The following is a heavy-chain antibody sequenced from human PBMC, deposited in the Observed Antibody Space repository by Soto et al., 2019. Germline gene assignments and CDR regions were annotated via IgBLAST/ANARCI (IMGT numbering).Heavy chain of an antibody. J-gene: IGHJ4*02. D-gene: IGHD3-10*01. CDR3: ARDLDAYGSGSYSH. CDR1: GFTFSSYG. CDR2: IWYDGSNK. V-gene: IGHV3-33*08. Sequence: PGGSLRLSCAASGFTFSSYGMHWVRQAPGKGLEWVAVIWYDGSNKYYADSVKGRFTISRHNSKNTLYLQMNGRRAEDTAVFYRARDLDAYGSGSYSHWGQATLVTVSS.